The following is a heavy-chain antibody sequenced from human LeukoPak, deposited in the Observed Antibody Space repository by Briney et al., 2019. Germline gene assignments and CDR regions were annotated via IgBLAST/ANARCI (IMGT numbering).Heavy chain of an antibody. V-gene: IGHV3-30*03. CDR1: GFTFSTYG. J-gene: IGHJ4*02. Sequence: GGSLRLSCAASGFTFSTYGMHWVRQAPGKGLEWVAVISYDGSNKYDADSVRGRFAISRDNSKNILYLQMNSLRAEDTAVYYCARRGYYGNYFDYWGQGTLVTVSS. D-gene: IGHD3-22*01. CDR3: ARRGYYGNYFDY. CDR2: ISYDGSNK.